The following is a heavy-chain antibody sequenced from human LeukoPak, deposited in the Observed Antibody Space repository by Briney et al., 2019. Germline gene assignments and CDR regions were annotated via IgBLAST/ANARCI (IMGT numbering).Heavy chain of an antibody. CDR3: ARAGYGVSHFDY. Sequence: ASVKVFCKASGYTFTGYYMHWVRQAPGQGLEWMGWINPNSGGTNYAQKFQGRVTMTRDTSISTAYMELSRLRSDDTAVYYCARAGYGVSHFDYWGQGTLVTVSS. V-gene: IGHV1-2*02. CDR1: GYTFTGYY. CDR2: INPNSGGT. J-gene: IGHJ4*02. D-gene: IGHD4-17*01.